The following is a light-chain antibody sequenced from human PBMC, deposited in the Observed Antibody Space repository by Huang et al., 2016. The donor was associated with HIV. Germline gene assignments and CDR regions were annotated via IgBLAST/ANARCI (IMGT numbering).Light chain of an antibody. CDR1: QSLNNY. V-gene: IGKV1-39*01. J-gene: IGKJ4*01. Sequence: DLQMTQSPSSLSASVGDRVTITCRASQSLNNYLNWYQQKPGKAPNRLIYSASTLQSGVTPRFIGGVSGTVFTLTISNLQPEDYATYYCQQTFSVPLTFGGGTKVEIK. CDR3: QQTFSVPLT. CDR2: SAS.